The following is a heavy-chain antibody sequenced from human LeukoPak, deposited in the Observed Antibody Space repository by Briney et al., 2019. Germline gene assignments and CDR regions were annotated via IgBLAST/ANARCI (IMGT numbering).Heavy chain of an antibody. CDR1: GITFSRFR. J-gene: IGHJ4*02. CDR2: INQDGSEK. Sequence: GGSVRLSCAASGITFSRFRISMVRQAPCKGLQWVANINQDGSEKHYVDSVKGRFTISRDNAENSLYLQMNSLRAEDTAVYYCAKYKSGGWTFDYWGQGTLVTVSS. V-gene: IGHV3-7*03. D-gene: IGHD6-19*01. CDR3: AKYKSGGWTFDY.